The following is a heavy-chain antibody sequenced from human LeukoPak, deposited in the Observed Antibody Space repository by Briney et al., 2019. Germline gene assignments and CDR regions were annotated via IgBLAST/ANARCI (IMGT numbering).Heavy chain of an antibody. Sequence: GASVKVSCKASGYTFTSYGISWVRQAPGQGLEWMGWISAYNGNTNYAQKLQGRVTMTTDTSTSTAYMELRSLRSDDTAVYYCARDSHYYDSSGPGFWGQGTLVTVSS. CDR1: GYTFTSYG. D-gene: IGHD3-22*01. J-gene: IGHJ4*02. CDR2: ISAYNGNT. V-gene: IGHV1-18*01. CDR3: ARDSHYYDSSGPGF.